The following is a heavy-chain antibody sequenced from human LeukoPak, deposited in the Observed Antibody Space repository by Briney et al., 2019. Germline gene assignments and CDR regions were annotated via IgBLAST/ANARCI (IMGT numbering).Heavy chain of an antibody. V-gene: IGHV3-23*01. Sequence: GGSLRLSCAASGFTFSSYAMSWVRQAPGKGLEWVSAISGSGGSTYYAGSVKGRFTISRDNSKNTLYLQMNSLRAEDTAVYYCAKDLSAGYYGMDVWGQGTTVTVSS. J-gene: IGHJ6*02. CDR1: GFTFSSYA. CDR3: AKDLSAGYYGMDV. CDR2: ISGSGGST. D-gene: IGHD3-3*01.